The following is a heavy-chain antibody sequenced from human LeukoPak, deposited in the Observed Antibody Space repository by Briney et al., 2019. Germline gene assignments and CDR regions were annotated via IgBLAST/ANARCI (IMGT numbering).Heavy chain of an antibody. V-gene: IGHV1-69*05. J-gene: IGHJ3*02. D-gene: IGHD2-2*01. CDR3: ASARVREYCSSTSCYAFDI. CDR1: GGTFSSYA. CDR2: IIPIFGTA. Sequence: ASVKVSCKASGGTFSSYAISWVRQAPGQGLEWMGGIIPIFGTANYAQKFQGRVTITTDESTSTAYMELSSLGSEDTAVYYCASARVREYCSSTSCYAFDIWGQGTMVTVSS.